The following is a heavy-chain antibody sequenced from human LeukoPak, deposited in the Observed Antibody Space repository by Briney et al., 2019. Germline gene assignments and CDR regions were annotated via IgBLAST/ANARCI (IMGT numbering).Heavy chain of an antibody. CDR2: IYTSGST. V-gene: IGHV4-4*07. J-gene: IGHJ3*02. CDR3: ARDLWDIVVVEDAFDI. Sequence: SETLSLTCTVSGGSISSYYWSWIRQPPGKGLEWIGRIYTSGSTNYNPSLTSRVTMSVDTSKNQLSLKLSSVTAADTAVYYCARDLWDIVVVEDAFDIWGQGTMVTVSS. CDR1: GGSISSYY. D-gene: IGHD2-2*01.